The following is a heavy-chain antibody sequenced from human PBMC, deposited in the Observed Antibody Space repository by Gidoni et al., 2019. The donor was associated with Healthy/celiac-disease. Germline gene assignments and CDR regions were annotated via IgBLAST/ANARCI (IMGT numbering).Heavy chain of an antibody. CDR2: INPSGGST. V-gene: IGHV1-46*04. J-gene: IGHJ3*02. CDR3: ARDGPTAFDI. Sequence: QVQLVQSGAEVKKPGASVKVSCKASGYTFTSYYMHWVRQAPGQGLEWMGIINPSGGSTSYAQKLQGRVTMTRDTSTSTVYLELSSLRSEDTAVYYCARDGPTAFDIWGQGTMVTVSS. CDR1: GYTFTSYY.